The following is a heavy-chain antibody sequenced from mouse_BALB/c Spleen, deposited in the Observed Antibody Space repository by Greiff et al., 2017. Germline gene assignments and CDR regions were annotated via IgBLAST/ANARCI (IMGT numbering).Heavy chain of an antibody. CDR2: ISSGGSYT. CDR1: GFTFSSYT. V-gene: IGHV5-6-4*01. J-gene: IGHJ4*01. CDR3: TRDDYDDDYAMDY. Sequence: EVKLMESGGGLVKPGGSLKLSCAASGFTFSSYTMSWVRQTPEKRLEWVATISSGGSYTYYPDSVKGRFTISRDNAKNTLYLQMSSLKSEDTAMYYCTRDDYDDDYAMDYWGQGTSVTVSS. D-gene: IGHD2-4*01.